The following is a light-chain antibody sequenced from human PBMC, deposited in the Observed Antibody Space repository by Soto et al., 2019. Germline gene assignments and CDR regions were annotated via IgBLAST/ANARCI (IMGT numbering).Light chain of an antibody. CDR2: EVS. J-gene: IGLJ1*01. Sequence: QSVLAQPASVSGSPGQSIPISCTGTSSDVGGYNYVSWYQQHPGKAPKLMIYEVSNRPSRVSNRFSGSKSGNTASLTISGLQAEDEADYYCSSYTRSSTSYVFGTGTKVTVL. CDR1: SSDVGGYNY. CDR3: SSYTRSSTSYV. V-gene: IGLV2-14*01.